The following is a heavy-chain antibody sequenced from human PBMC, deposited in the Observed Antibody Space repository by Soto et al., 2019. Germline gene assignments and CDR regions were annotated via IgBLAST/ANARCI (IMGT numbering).Heavy chain of an antibody. CDR1: GGSISSSSYY. V-gene: IGHV4-39*01. CDR2: IYYSGST. J-gene: IGHJ4*02. Sequence: SETLSLTCTVSGGSISSSSYYWGWIRQPPGKGLEWIGSIYYSGSTYYNPSLKSRVTISVDTSKNQFSLKLSSVTAADTAVYYCARRLYCSGGSCYYFDYWGQGTLVTVSS. D-gene: IGHD2-15*01. CDR3: ARRLYCSGGSCYYFDY.